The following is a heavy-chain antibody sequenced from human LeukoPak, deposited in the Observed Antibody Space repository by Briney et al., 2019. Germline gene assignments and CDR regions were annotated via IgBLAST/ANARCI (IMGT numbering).Heavy chain of an antibody. CDR2: ISYDGSNK. J-gene: IGHJ4*02. D-gene: IGHD4-17*01. Sequence: GESLRLSCAASGFTFSSYAMHWVRQAPGKGLEWVAVISYDGSNKYYADSVKGRFTISRDNSKNTLYLQMNSLRAEDTAVYYCARPSGYGDYVGYFDYWGQGTLVTVSS. V-gene: IGHV3-30*04. CDR1: GFTFSSYA. CDR3: ARPSGYGDYVGYFDY.